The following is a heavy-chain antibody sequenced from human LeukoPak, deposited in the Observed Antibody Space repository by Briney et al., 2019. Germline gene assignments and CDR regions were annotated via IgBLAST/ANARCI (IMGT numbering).Heavy chain of an antibody. CDR3: AGDLDA. D-gene: IGHD1-1*01. V-gene: IGHV3-7*01. CDR1: GFTISTYW. Sequence: PGGSLRLSCTASGFTISTYWMSWVRQTPGKGLEWVANINQDGSEKYYVDSVKGRFTISRDNAKNSLFLQMNSLRAEDTAVYYCAGDLDAWGQGTLVTVSS. J-gene: IGHJ4*02. CDR2: INQDGSEK.